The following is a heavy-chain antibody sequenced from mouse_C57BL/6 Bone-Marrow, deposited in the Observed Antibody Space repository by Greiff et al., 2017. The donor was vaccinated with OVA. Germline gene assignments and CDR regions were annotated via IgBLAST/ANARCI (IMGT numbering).Heavy chain of an antibody. D-gene: IGHD1-2*01. CDR3: ARALIYYGGYFDV. V-gene: IGHV3-1*01. Sequence: EVQGVESGPGMVKPSQSLSLTCTVTGYSITSGYVWHWIRHFPGNKLEWMGFISYSGSTNYNPSLKSRISITHDTSKNQFFLKLNSVTTEDTATYYCARALIYYGGYFDVWGTGTTVTVSS. CDR2: ISYSGST. CDR1: GYSITSGYV. J-gene: IGHJ1*03.